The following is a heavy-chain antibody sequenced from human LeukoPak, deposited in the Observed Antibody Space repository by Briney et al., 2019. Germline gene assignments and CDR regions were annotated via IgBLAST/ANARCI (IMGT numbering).Heavy chain of an antibody. J-gene: IGHJ4*02. CDR1: GFTFSSYS. CDR2: IGISSGNT. CDR3: ARDTKYAFDN. D-gene: IGHD2-2*01. Sequence: GGSLRLSCAASGFTFSSYSMNWVRQAPGKGLEWISYIGISSGNTKYADSVKGRFTISGDKGKNSVYLQMNSLRVEDTAVYYCARDTKYAFDNWGQGTLVTVSS. V-gene: IGHV3-48*01.